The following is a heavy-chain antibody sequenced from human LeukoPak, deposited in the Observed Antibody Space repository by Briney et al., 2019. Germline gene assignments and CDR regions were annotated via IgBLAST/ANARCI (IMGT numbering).Heavy chain of an antibody. D-gene: IGHD2-2*01. Sequence: GGSLRLSCAASGFTFSSYWMSWVRQAPGKGLEWVANIKQDGSEKYYVDSVKGRFTISRDNAKNSLYLQMNSLRAEDTAVYYCARDKPQIYCSSTSCSEGPSFDPWGRGTLVTVSS. J-gene: IGHJ5*02. V-gene: IGHV3-7*01. CDR1: GFTFSSYW. CDR2: IKQDGSEK. CDR3: ARDKPQIYCSSTSCSEGPSFDP.